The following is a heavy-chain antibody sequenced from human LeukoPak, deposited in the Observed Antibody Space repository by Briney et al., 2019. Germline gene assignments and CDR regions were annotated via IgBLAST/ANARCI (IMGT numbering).Heavy chain of an antibody. CDR2: ISSSSRYI. Sequence: PGGSLRLSCSASGFTFSTYSMNWVCQAPGKGLEWVSSISSSSRYIYYADSVKGRFTISRDNAKNSLYLQMKSLRAEDTAVYYCARAPVHYYDSSDYYYVGESYFDCWGQGTLVTVSS. J-gene: IGHJ4*02. D-gene: IGHD3-22*01. CDR1: GFTFSTYS. V-gene: IGHV3-21*01. CDR3: ARAPVHYYDSSDYYYVGESYFDC.